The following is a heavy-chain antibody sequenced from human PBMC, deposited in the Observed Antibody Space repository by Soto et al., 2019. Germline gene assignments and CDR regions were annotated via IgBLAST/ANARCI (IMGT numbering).Heavy chain of an antibody. J-gene: IGHJ3*02. CDR2: MNPNSGNT. D-gene: IGHD3-9*01. CDR1: GYTFTSYD. V-gene: IGHV1-8*01. CDR3: ARVLRYFDWSNDALDI. Sequence: GASVKVSCKASGYTFTSYDINWVRQATGQGLEWMGWMNPNSGNTGYAQKFQGRVTMTRNTSITTAYMELSSLRSEDTAVYYCARVLRYFDWSNDALDIWCQGTMVTVSS.